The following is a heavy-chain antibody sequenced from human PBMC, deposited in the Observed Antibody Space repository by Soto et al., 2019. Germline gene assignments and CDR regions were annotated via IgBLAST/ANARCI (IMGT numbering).Heavy chain of an antibody. Sequence: QVHLVQSGAEVKKPGSSVNVSCKASGGTFSNYAITWVRQAPGQGLEWVGRIIPIFGTTNVAQKFQGRVTRPADESTTTTYMELSGLRSDDTAVYYCAKAGGADGYSGNWLDPWGQGTLVTVSS. CDR3: AKAGGADGYSGNWLDP. J-gene: IGHJ5*02. V-gene: IGHV1-69*15. CDR2: IIPIFGTT. CDR1: GGTFSNYA. D-gene: IGHD2-15*01.